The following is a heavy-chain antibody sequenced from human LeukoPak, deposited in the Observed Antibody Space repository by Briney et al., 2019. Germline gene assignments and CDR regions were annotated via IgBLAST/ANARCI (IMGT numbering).Heavy chain of an antibody. CDR2: INPNNGNI. D-gene: IGHD3-22*01. CDR3: ARVGYDSSGRHRYAFDI. Sequence: ASVKVSCKASGYTFTRYGISWVRQAPGQGLEWMGWINPNNGNINYVQKLQGRVTMTTDTSTSTAYMELRSLRSDDTAVYYCARVGYDSSGRHRYAFDIWGQGTMVTVSS. CDR1: GYTFTRYG. J-gene: IGHJ3*02. V-gene: IGHV1-18*01.